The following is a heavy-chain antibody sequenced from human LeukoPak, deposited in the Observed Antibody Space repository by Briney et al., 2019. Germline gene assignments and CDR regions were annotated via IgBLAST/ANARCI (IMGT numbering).Heavy chain of an antibody. CDR1: GFTFSSYG. Sequence: PGGTLRLSCAASGFTFSSYGMSWVRQAPGKGLEWVSAISGSGGSTYYADSVKGRFTISRDNSKNTLYLQMNSLRAEDTAVYYCAKSRSDVVDYWGQGTLVTVSS. D-gene: IGHD3-3*01. V-gene: IGHV3-23*01. J-gene: IGHJ4*02. CDR2: ISGSGGST. CDR3: AKSRSDVVDY.